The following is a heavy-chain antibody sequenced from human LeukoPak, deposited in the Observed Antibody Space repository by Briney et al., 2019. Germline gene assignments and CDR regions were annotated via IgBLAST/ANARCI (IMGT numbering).Heavy chain of an antibody. D-gene: IGHD3-10*02. V-gene: IGHV3-20*04. Sequence: PGGSLRLSCAASGFTFDDYGMSWVRQAPGKGQEWVSGINWNGGSTDYADSVKGRFTISRDNAKNSLYLQMNSLRAEDTAVYYCAELGITMIGGVWGKGTTVTISS. CDR1: GFTFDDYG. CDR3: AELGITMIGGV. CDR2: INWNGGST. J-gene: IGHJ6*04.